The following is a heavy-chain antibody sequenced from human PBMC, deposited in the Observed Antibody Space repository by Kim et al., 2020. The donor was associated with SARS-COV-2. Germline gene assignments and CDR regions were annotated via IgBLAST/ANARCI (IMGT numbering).Heavy chain of an antibody. Sequence: GGSLRLSCAASGFTFSSYWMSWVRQAPGKGLEWVANIKQDGSEKYYVDSVKGRFTISRDNAKNSLYLQMNSMRAEDTAVYYCARDQSWASYYGSGSYYNGGLDYWGQGTLVTVSS. D-gene: IGHD3-10*01. J-gene: IGHJ4*02. V-gene: IGHV3-7*01. CDR1: GFTFSSYW. CDR3: ARDQSWASYYGSGSYYNGGLDY. CDR2: IKQDGSEK.